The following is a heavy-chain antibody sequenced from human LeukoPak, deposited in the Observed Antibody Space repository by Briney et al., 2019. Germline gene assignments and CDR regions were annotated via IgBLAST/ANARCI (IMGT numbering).Heavy chain of an antibody. D-gene: IGHD6-13*01. CDR3: ARGVLLTPGIAAARPDY. J-gene: IGHJ4*02. CDR1: GGSISSSSYY. Sequence: PSETLSLTCTVSGGSISSSSYYWSWIRQPPGKGLEWIGEINHSGSTNYNPSLKSRVTISVDTSKNQFSLKLSSVTAADTAVYYCARGVLLTPGIAAARPDYWGQGTLVTVSS. CDR2: INHSGST. V-gene: IGHV4-39*07.